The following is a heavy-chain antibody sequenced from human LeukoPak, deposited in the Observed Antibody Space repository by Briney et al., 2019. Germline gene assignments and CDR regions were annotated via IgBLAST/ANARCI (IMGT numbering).Heavy chain of an antibody. Sequence: SETLSLTCAVYGGSFSGYYWSWIRQPPGKGLEWIGEINHSGSTNYNPSLKSRVTISVDTSKNQFSLKLSSVTAADTAVYYCATHPLGLPYYDFWSGERYFDYWGQGTLVTVSS. CDR1: GGSFSGYY. V-gene: IGHV4-34*01. CDR2: INHSGST. D-gene: IGHD3-3*01. J-gene: IGHJ4*02. CDR3: ATHPLGLPYYDFWSGERYFDY.